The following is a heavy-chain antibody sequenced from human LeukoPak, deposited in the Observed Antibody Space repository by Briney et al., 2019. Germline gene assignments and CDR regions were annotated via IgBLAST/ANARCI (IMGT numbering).Heavy chain of an antibody. Sequence: SETLSLTCAVYGGSFSGYYWSWIRQPPGKGLEWIGEINHSGSTNYNPSLKSRVTISVDTSKNQFSLKLSSVTAADTAVYYCAAAPLLRIAAAGAEYFQHWGQGTLVTVFS. V-gene: IGHV4-34*01. D-gene: IGHD6-13*01. CDR3: AAAPLLRIAAAGAEYFQH. J-gene: IGHJ1*01. CDR1: GGSFSGYY. CDR2: INHSGST.